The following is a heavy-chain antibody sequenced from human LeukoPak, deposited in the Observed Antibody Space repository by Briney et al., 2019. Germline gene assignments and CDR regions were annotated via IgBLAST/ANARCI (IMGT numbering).Heavy chain of an antibody. J-gene: IGHJ4*02. V-gene: IGHV4-4*07. CDR3: ASSSGPRDY. D-gene: IGHD5-12*01. CDR1: GVSISSYY. Sequence: SETLSLTCTVSGVSISSYYWSWIRQPAGKGLGWIGRIYTSGSTNYNPSLKSRVTMSVDTSKNQFSLKLSSVTAADTAVYYCASSSGPRDYWGQGTLVTVSS. CDR2: IYTSGST.